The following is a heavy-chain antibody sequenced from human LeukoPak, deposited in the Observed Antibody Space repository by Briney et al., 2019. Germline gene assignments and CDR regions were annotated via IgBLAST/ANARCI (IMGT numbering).Heavy chain of an antibody. CDR1: GFTFAGHS. Sequence: GRSLRLSCVASGFTFAGHSMHWVRQAPGKGLEWVVNIKQDGSEKYYVDSVKGRFTISRDNAKNSLYLQMNSLRAEDTAVYYCARAHTAMVKSYYYYMDVWGKGTTVTVSS. D-gene: IGHD5-18*01. CDR2: IKQDGSEK. V-gene: IGHV3-7*01. CDR3: ARAHTAMVKSYYYYMDV. J-gene: IGHJ6*03.